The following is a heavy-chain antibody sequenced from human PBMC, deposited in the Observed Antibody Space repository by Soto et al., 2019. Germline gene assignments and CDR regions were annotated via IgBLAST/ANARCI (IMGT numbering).Heavy chain of an antibody. V-gene: IGHV4-59*01. CDR3: ARSGEMATIYFDY. CDR1: GGSISSYY. J-gene: IGHJ4*02. D-gene: IGHD5-12*01. CDR2: IYYSGST. Sequence: SETLSLTCTVSGGSISSYYWSWIRQPPGKGLEWIGYIYYSGSTNYNPSLKSRVTISVDTSKNQFSLKLSSVTAADTAVYYCARSGEMATIYFDYWGQGTLVTVSS.